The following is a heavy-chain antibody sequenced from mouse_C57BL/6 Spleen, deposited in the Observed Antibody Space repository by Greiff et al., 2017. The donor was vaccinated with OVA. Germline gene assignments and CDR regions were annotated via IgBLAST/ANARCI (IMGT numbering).Heavy chain of an antibody. CDR2: ISDGGSYT. CDR1: GFTFSSYA. D-gene: IGHD1-1*01. J-gene: IGHJ2*01. CDR3: ARAIYYYGSSFDY. V-gene: IGHV5-4*01. Sequence: EVHLVESGGGLVKPGGSLKLSCAASGFTFSSYAMSWVRQTPEKRLEWVATISDGGSYTYYPDNVKGRFTISRDNAKNNLYLQMSHLKSEDTAMYYCARAIYYYGSSFDYWGQGTTLTVSS.